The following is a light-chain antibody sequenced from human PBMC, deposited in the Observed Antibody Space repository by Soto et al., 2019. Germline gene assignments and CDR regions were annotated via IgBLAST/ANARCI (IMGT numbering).Light chain of an antibody. CDR1: QSVAKNY. CDR2: DAS. CDR3: QQYATSPLT. Sequence: EIVLTQSPGTLSLSPGERASLSCRASQSVAKNYLAWYQQKPGQALRFLISDASSRATGIPDRFSGSGSGTDFTLTISRLEAEDFAVYFCQQYATSPLTFGGGTKVEIK. J-gene: IGKJ4*01. V-gene: IGKV3-20*01.